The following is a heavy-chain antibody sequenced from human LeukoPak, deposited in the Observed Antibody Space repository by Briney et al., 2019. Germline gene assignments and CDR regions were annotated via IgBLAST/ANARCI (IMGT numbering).Heavy chain of an antibody. J-gene: IGHJ4*02. Sequence: GGSLRLSCAASGFNFRSYGMHWVRQAPGKGLEWVAYTRDDGSKNWYGDSVKGRFTISRDNSKSTLYLQMNSLRGEDTAVYYCANGDCRGGRCSSGAYWGQGTLVTVSS. CDR1: GFNFRSYG. CDR2: TRDDGSKN. CDR3: ANGDCRGGRCSSGAY. D-gene: IGHD2-15*01. V-gene: IGHV3-30*02.